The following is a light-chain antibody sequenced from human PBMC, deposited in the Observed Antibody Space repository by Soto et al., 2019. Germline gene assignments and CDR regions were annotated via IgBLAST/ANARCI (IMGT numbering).Light chain of an antibody. CDR3: SSYSTSATAYV. CDR1: SSDVDNGYNS. V-gene: IGLV2-14*01. Sequence: QSALTQPASVSGSPGQSITISCTGSSSDVDNGYNSVSWYQQHPGNAPKLMIYEVRNRPSGVSNRFSGSTSGNTASLTISGLQAEDEADYYCSSYSTSATAYVFGTGTKVTVL. J-gene: IGLJ1*01. CDR2: EVR.